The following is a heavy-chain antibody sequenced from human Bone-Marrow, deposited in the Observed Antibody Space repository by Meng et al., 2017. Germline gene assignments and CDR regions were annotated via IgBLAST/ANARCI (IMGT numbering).Heavy chain of an antibody. Sequence: QVQLQESGPGLVKPSQTLSLTCTVSGGSISSGDYYWTWIRQPSGKGLEWIGYIYYSGSTYYNPSLNSRLTISVDTSKNQFSLKLSSVTAADTAVYYCARDLNAGGILVSWGQGTLVTVSS. V-gene: IGHV4-30-4*01. CDR1: GGSISSGDYY. CDR2: IYYSGST. J-gene: IGHJ5*02. D-gene: IGHD3-16*01. CDR3: ARDLNAGGILVS.